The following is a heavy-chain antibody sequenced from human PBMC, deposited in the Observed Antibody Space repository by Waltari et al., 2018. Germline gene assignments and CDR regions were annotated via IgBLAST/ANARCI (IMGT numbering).Heavy chain of an antibody. J-gene: IGHJ4*02. CDR3: AREGIAVAEFWVFDY. CDR2: INAGNGNT. CDR1: GYTFTSYA. D-gene: IGHD6-19*01. Sequence: QVQLVQSGAEVKKPGASVKVSCKASGYTFTSYAMHWVRQAPGQRLEWMGWINAGNGNTKYSQEFQGRVTITRDTSASTADMELSSLRSEDMAVYYCAREGIAVAEFWVFDYWGQGTLVTVSS. V-gene: IGHV1-3*03.